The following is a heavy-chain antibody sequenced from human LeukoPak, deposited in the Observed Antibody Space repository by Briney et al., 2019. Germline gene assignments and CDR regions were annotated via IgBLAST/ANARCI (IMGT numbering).Heavy chain of an antibody. D-gene: IGHD5-24*01. CDR3: ARGKLYDGYTFDP. Sequence: SETLSLTCTVSGGSISSDYWSWIRQPPGKGLEWIGYIYYSGSTNYNPSLKCRVTISVDTSKNQFSLKLSSVTAADTAVYYCARGKLYDGYTFDPWGQGTLVTVSS. CDR1: GGSISSDY. V-gene: IGHV4-59*01. CDR2: IYYSGST. J-gene: IGHJ5*02.